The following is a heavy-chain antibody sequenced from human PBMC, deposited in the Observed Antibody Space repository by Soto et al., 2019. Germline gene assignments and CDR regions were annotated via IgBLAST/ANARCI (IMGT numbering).Heavy chain of an antibody. Sequence: ASVKVSCKASGYTFTSYGISWVRQAPGQGLEWMGWISAYNGNTNYAQKLQGRVTMTTDTSTSTAYMELRSLRSDDTAVYYCARMLALRGGLENCFDTWGQGTLVTVSS. CDR3: ARMLALRGGLENCFDT. CDR1: GYTFTSYG. CDR2: ISAYNGNT. J-gene: IGHJ5*02. D-gene: IGHD3-16*01. V-gene: IGHV1-18*01.